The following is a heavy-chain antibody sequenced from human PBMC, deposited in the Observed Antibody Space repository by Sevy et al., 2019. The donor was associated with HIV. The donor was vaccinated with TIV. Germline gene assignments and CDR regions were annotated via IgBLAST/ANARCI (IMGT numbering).Heavy chain of an antibody. CDR3: ANRYCGGDCLPDY. CDR2: ISGSGGST. J-gene: IGHJ4*02. CDR1: GFTFSSYA. Sequence: GGSLRLSCAASGFTFSSYAMSWVRQAPGKGLEWVSAISGSGGSTYYADSVKGRFTISRDNSKNTLYLQMNSLRAEDTAVYYCANRYCGGDCLPDYWGQGTLVTVSS. V-gene: IGHV3-23*01. D-gene: IGHD2-21*01.